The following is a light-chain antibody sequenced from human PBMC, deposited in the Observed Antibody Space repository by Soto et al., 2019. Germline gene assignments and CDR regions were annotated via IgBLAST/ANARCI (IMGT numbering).Light chain of an antibody. V-gene: IGKV3-15*01. Sequence: EIVMTQSPATLSVSPGERVTLSCRASQSVSSNLAWYQQKPGQAPRLLIYGASTRATGIPARFSGSGSGTEFTLTISRLQSEDFAVYYCQQYGSSGTFGQGTKVDIX. J-gene: IGKJ1*01. CDR3: QQYGSSGT. CDR1: QSVSSN. CDR2: GAS.